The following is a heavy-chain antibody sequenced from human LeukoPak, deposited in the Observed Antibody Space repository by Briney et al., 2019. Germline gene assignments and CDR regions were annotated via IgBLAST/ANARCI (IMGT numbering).Heavy chain of an antibody. V-gene: IGHV4-38-2*02. CDR3: TREYGFMTTVFHAFDI. CDR2: TYHSGNT. Sequence: SETLSLTCTVSGYSIRSGYYWGWIRQPPGKGLEWIGNTYHSGNTYYNPSLKSRVTISVDTSKNQFSLKLSSVTAADTAIYYCTREYGFMTTVFHAFDIWGQGTMVTVSS. J-gene: IGHJ3*02. CDR1: GYSIRSGYY. D-gene: IGHD4-17*01.